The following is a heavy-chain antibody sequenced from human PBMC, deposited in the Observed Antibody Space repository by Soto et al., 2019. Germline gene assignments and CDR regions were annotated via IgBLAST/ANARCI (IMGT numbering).Heavy chain of an antibody. Sequence: QVQLVQSGAEVKKPGSSVKVSCKASGGTFSSYAISWVRQAPGQGLEWMGGIIPIFETANYAQRFQGRVTINADESTSTAYMDLTSLRSEDTAVYYCARESAYDILTGYPRAYYFEYWGQGTLVTVSS. CDR2: IIPIFETA. CDR1: GGTFSSYA. CDR3: ARESAYDILTGYPRAYYFEY. V-gene: IGHV1-69*01. J-gene: IGHJ4*02. D-gene: IGHD3-9*01.